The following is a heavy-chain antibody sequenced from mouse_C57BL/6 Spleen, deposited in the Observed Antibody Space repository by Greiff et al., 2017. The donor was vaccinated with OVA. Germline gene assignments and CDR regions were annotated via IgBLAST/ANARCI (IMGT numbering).Heavy chain of an antibody. CDR2: ISGGGGNT. J-gene: IGHJ1*03. CDR3: ASYYDYDDWYFDV. CDR1: GFTFSSYT. V-gene: IGHV5-9*01. D-gene: IGHD2-4*01. Sequence: EVNVVESGGGLVKPGGSLKLSCAASGFTFSSYTMSWVRQTPEKRLEWVATISGGGGNTYYPDSVKGRFTISRDNAKNTLYLQMSSLRSEDTALYYCASYYDYDDWYFDVWGTGTTVTVSS.